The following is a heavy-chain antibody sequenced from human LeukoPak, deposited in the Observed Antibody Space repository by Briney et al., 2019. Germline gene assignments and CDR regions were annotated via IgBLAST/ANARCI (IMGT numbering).Heavy chain of an antibody. V-gene: IGHV3-21*04. CDR1: KLSISIYS. CDR2: ISGSSRDI. D-gene: IGHD3-22*01. J-gene: IGHJ4*02. CDR3: ASAYYYDSSEAY. Sequence: PGGSLRLSCAAPKLSISIYSMNWVRQAPGKGLEWVSSISGSSRDIYYADSVKGRFTISRDNSKNTLYLQMNSLRAEDTAVYYCASAYYYDSSEAYWGQGTLVTVPS.